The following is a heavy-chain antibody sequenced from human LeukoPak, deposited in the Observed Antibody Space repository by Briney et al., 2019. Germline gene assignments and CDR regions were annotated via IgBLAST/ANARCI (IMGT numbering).Heavy chain of an antibody. V-gene: IGHV3-30-3*01. D-gene: IGHD3-3*01. CDR3: ARDPRVFGVVITTIDY. Sequence: PGGSLRLSCAASGFTFSSYAMHWVRQAPGKGLEWVAVISYDGSNKYYADSVKGRFTISRDNSKNTLYLQMNSLRAEDTAVYYCARDPRVFGVVITTIDYWGQGTLVTVSS. J-gene: IGHJ4*02. CDR2: ISYDGSNK. CDR1: GFTFSSYA.